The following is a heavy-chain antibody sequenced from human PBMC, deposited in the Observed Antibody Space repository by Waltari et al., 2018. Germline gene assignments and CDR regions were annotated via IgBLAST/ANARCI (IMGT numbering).Heavy chain of an antibody. CDR2: IRSKANSYAT. CDR3: TRQGPRGDNWNYGNDAFDI. Sequence: EVQLVESGGGLVQPGGSLKLSCAASGFTFSGSAMHWVRQASGTVLEWVGRIRSKANSYATAYAASVKGSFTISRDDSKNTAYLQMNSLKTEDTAVYYCTRQGPRGDNWNYGNDAFDIWGQGTMVTVSS. V-gene: IGHV3-73*01. J-gene: IGHJ3*02. D-gene: IGHD1-7*01. CDR1: GFTFSGSA.